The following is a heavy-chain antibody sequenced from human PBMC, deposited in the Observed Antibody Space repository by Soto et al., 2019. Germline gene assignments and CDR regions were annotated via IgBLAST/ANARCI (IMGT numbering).Heavy chain of an antibody. J-gene: IGHJ6*02. Sequence: ASVKVSCKASGGTFSSYAISWVRQAPGQGLEWMGGIIPIFGTANYAQKFQGRVTITADESTSTAYMELSSLRSEDTAVYYCASALYYYDSSGYYYGDYYYGMDVWGQGTTVTVSS. V-gene: IGHV1-69*13. CDR1: GGTFSSYA. CDR3: ASALYYYDSSGYYYGDYYYGMDV. D-gene: IGHD3-22*01. CDR2: IIPIFGTA.